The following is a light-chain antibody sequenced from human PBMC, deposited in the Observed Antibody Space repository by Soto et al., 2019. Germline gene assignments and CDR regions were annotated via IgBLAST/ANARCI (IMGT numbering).Light chain of an antibody. J-gene: IGLJ2*01. V-gene: IGLV1-44*01. CDR3: AAWDGSLNIML. CDR1: SSNIGSNT. Sequence: QSVLTQPPSESGTPGQRVTISCSGSSSNIGSNTVSWYQQLPGTAPRLLIYSNDQRPSGVPDRFSGSKSGTSASLAISGLQSVDEADYYCAAWDGSLNIMLFGGGTKLTVL. CDR2: SND.